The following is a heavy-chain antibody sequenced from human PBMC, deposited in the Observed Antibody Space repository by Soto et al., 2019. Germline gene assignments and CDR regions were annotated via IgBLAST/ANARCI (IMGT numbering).Heavy chain of an antibody. Sequence: ESGGGLVQPGGSLRLSCAASGFTFSSYAMSWVRQAPGKGLEWVSGISGSGGSTYYADSVKGRLTISRDNSKNTLYLQMNSLRAEDTAVYYCAKDLFWDSSTWYYLDYWGQGTLVTVSS. J-gene: IGHJ4*02. D-gene: IGHD6-13*01. CDR3: AKDLFWDSSTWYYLDY. CDR1: GFTFSSYA. V-gene: IGHV3-23*01. CDR2: ISGSGGST.